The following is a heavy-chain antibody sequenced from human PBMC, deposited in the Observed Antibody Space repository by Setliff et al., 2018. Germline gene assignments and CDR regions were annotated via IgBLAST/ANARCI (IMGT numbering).Heavy chain of an antibody. CDR1: GYSFQRYG. CDR3: ARSSDSGYYHQRDAFDI. D-gene: IGHD3-22*01. J-gene: IGHJ3*02. V-gene: IGHV1-18*04. CDR2: ISSYNGNT. Sequence: ASVKVSCKASGYSFQRYGINWLRQAPGQGLEWLGWISSYNGNTKYAQTVQDRIRVTTDTSTSTSYMELRSLRSDDTAVYFCARSSDSGYYHQRDAFDIWGQGIRVTVSS.